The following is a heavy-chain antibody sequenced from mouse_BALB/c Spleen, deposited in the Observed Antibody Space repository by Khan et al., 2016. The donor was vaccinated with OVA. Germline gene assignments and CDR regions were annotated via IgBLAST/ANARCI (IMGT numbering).Heavy chain of an antibody. J-gene: IGHJ4*01. V-gene: IGHV3-1*02. D-gene: IGHD2-1*01. CDR3: TRDGNYMDD. Sequence: EVQLQESGPDLVKPSQSLSLTCTVTGYSITSGYAWHWIRQFPGNKLEWMAYIYFSGSTNYNPSLKSRISITQDTSKNQFFLQLNSVTYADTATYYCTRDGNYMDDWGPGTTVTVSS. CDR1: GYSITSGYA. CDR2: IYFSGST.